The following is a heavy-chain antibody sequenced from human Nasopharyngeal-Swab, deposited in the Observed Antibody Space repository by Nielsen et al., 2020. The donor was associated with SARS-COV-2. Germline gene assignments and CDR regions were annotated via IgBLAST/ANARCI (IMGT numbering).Heavy chain of an antibody. CDR3: AGGTGWLITH. V-gene: IGHV3-7*03. D-gene: IGHD6-19*01. J-gene: IGHJ4*02. Sequence: WIRQPPGKGLEWVAIIKQDGGEEKYVDSVRGRFTISRDNAKSSLYLQMSSLRGEDTAMYYCAGGTGWLITHWGQGTLVTVSS. CDR2: IKQDGGEE.